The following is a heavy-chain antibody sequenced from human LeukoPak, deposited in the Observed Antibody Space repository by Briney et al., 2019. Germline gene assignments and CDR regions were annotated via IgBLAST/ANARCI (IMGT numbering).Heavy chain of an antibody. CDR2: IKQDGSEK. Sequence: GGSLRLSCAASGFTFSSYWMSWVRQAPGKGLERVANIKQDGSEKYYVDSVKGRFTISRDNAKNSLYLQMNSLRAEDTAVYYCARAAIVVVVAAMHHMPDYWGQGTLVTVSS. CDR1: GFTFSSYW. V-gene: IGHV3-7*01. D-gene: IGHD2-15*01. J-gene: IGHJ4*02. CDR3: ARAAIVVVVAAMHHMPDY.